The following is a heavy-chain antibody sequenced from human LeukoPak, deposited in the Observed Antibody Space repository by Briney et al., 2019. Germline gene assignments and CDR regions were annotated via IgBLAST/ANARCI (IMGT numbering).Heavy chain of an antibody. CDR3: ARGAADYDFWSGYYFEGYYFDY. D-gene: IGHD3-3*01. CDR1: GFTFSNYW. CDR2: IDNAGSIT. Sequence: PGGSLRLSCAASGFTFSNYWIHWVRQAPGKGLVWVSRIDNAGSITTYADSVKGRFTISRDNAENTLYLQMNSLRVEDTAVYYCARGAADYDFWSGYYFEGYYFDYWGQGTLVTVSS. V-gene: IGHV3-74*03. J-gene: IGHJ4*02.